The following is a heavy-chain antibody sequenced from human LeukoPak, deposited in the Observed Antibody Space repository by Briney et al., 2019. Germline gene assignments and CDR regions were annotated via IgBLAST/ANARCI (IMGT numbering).Heavy chain of an antibody. J-gene: IGHJ4*02. CDR3: AVDRDDYGDY. CDR1: GGTFSSYA. CDR2: IIPIFGTA. Sequence: GASVKVSCTASGGTFSSYAISWVRQAPGHGLEWMGGIIPIFGTANYAQKFQGRVKITADESTSTAYMELSSLRSEDMAVYYCAVDRDDYGDYWGQGTLVTVSS. D-gene: IGHD2-21*01. V-gene: IGHV1-69*01.